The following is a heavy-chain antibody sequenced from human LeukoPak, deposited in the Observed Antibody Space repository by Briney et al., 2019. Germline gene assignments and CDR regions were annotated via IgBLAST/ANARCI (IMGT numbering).Heavy chain of an antibody. J-gene: IGHJ4*02. D-gene: IGHD5-18*01. V-gene: IGHV3-74*01. Sequence: GGSLRLSCAASGFTISSHWMHWVRQGPGKGLVWVSRINSDGSSISHGDSVKGRFTISRDNAKNTLYLQMNSLRAEDTAVYYCARENTTMVESSRLDSWGQGTLVTVSS. CDR1: GFTISSHW. CDR3: ARENTTMVESSRLDS. CDR2: INSDGSSI.